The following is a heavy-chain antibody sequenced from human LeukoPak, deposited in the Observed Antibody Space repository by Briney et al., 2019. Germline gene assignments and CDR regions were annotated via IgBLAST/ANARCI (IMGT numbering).Heavy chain of an antibody. D-gene: IGHD2-2*01. Sequence: ASVKVSCKASGGTFSSYAISWVGQAPGQGLEWKGGIIPIFGTANYAQKFQGRVTITADESTSTAYMELSSLRSEDTAVYYCARAGYCSSTSCYESPEFDPWGQGTLVTVSS. CDR2: IIPIFGTA. CDR1: GGTFSSYA. CDR3: ARAGYCSSTSCYESPEFDP. V-gene: IGHV1-69*13. J-gene: IGHJ5*02.